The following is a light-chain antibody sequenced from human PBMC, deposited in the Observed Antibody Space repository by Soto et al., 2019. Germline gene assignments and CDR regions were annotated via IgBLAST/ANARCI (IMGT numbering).Light chain of an antibody. CDR3: SSYAGSNNYV. Sequence: QSALTQPPSASGSPGQSVTISCTGTSSDVGGYNYVSWYQQHPGKAPKLMIYEVTKRPSGVPDRFSGPKSGNTASLTVSGLQVEDEADYYCSSYAGSNNYVFGSGTKVTVL. CDR2: EVT. V-gene: IGLV2-8*01. J-gene: IGLJ1*01. CDR1: SSDVGGYNY.